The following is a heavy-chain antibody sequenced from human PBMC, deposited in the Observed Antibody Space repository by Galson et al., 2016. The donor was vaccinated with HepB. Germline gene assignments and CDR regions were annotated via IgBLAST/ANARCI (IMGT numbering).Heavy chain of an antibody. D-gene: IGHD3-10*01. V-gene: IGHV1-18*01. CDR3: ARVDTKGRGDSITRYFDL. Sequence: SVKVSCKASGYTFTSYGLSRVRQAPAQGLEWMGWIGAYHGNTNDAHNLQAQATMTADTSTSTAYMELRSLRSDDTAVYYCARVDTKGRGDSITRYFDLWGRGTLVTVSS. CDR2: IGAYHGNT. CDR1: GYTFTSYG. J-gene: IGHJ2*01.